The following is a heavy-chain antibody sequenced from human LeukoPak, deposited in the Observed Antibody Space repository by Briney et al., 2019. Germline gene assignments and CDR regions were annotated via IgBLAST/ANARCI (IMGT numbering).Heavy chain of an antibody. CDR1: GYTFTSYA. J-gene: IGHJ4*02. D-gene: IGHD3-22*01. Sequence: ASVKVSCKSSGYTFTSYAMNWVRQAPGQGLEWMGWISTNTGNPTYAQGFTGRFVFSLDTSVSTAYLQISSLKAEDTAVYYCARELPSYYYDSSGYYSDYWGQGTLVTVSS. CDR2: ISTNTGNP. CDR3: ARELPSYYYDSSGYYSDY. V-gene: IGHV7-4-1*02.